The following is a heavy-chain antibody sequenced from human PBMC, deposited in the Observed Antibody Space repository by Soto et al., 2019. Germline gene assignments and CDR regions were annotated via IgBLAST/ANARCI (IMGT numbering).Heavy chain of an antibody. V-gene: IGHV1-69*01. CDR3: ARDAIVVVTATQYYYYYGMDV. D-gene: IGHD2-21*02. CDR2: IIPIFGTA. J-gene: IGHJ6*02. CDR1: GGTFSSYA. Sequence: QVQLVQSGAEVKKPGSSVKVSCKASGGTFSSYAISWVRQAPGQGLEWMGGIIPIFGTANYSQKFQARVTITAHESTGTAYMALSSLGSEDTSVYYCARDAIVVVTATQYYYYYGMDVWGQGTTVTVSS.